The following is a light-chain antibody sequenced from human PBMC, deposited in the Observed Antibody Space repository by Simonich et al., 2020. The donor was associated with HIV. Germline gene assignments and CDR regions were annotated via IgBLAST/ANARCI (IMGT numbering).Light chain of an antibody. CDR3: QQSYSTPPYT. J-gene: IGKJ2*01. V-gene: IGKV1-39*01. CDR1: QTISNY. Sequence: DIQMTQSPSSLSASVVDRVTVTCRASQTISNYLNCYHQKPGKAPQLLIYGASILQSGVPSRFSGRRSGTDFTLAISNLQPEDFATYYCQQSYSTPPYTFGQGTKLEIK. CDR2: GAS.